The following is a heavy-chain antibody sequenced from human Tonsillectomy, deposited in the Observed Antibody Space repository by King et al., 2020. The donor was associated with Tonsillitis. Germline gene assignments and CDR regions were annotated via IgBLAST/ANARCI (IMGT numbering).Heavy chain of an antibody. V-gene: IGHV3-21*01. CDR2: ISSSSSYI. CDR1: GFSFSSYS. J-gene: IGHJ4*02. CDR3: ARGPGYWSGGSCYSFPQ. D-gene: IGHD2-15*01. Sequence: VQLVESGGGLVKPGGSLRLSCAASGFSFSSYSMNWVRQAPGKGLEWVSSISSSSSYIYYADSVKGRFTISRDNAKNSLYLQMNSLRAEDTAVYYCARGPGYWSGGSCYSFPQWGQGTLVTVSS.